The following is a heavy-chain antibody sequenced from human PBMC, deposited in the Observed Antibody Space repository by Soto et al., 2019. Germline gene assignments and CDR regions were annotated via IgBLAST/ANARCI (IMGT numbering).Heavy chain of an antibody. V-gene: IGHV4-59*01. CDR3: AREGNLGRWLQPLDF. D-gene: IGHD5-12*01. Sequence: SETLSLTCTVSGGSISSYYWSWIRQPPGKGLEWIGNIHYNGNTKYNPSLKSRVSMSVDTSKNQFSLRLISVTAADTAKYFCAREGNLGRWLQPLDFWGQGTLVTVSS. CDR2: IHYNGNT. CDR1: GGSISSYY. J-gene: IGHJ4*02.